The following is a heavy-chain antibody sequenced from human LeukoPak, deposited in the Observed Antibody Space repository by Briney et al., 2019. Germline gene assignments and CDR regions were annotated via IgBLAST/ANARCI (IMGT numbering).Heavy chain of an antibody. CDR1: GFTFGSYG. CDR3: AIMHGYYDGSGYWVQ. Sequence: GGSLRLSCAASGFTFGSYGMSWVRQTPGKGLEWVSFITPNADRTSYADSVEGRFTISRDNPRNTVYMQMNSLRDEDTAVYYCAIMHGYYDGSGYWVQWGQGTLVTVSS. J-gene: IGHJ1*01. D-gene: IGHD3-22*01. CDR2: ITPNADRT. V-gene: IGHV3-23*01.